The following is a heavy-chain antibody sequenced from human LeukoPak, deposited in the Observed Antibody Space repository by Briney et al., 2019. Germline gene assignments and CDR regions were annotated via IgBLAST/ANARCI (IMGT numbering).Heavy chain of an antibody. CDR1: GGSISSHY. CDR2: IYNSGST. V-gene: IGHV4-59*11. D-gene: IGHD4-17*01. J-gene: IGHJ5*02. CDR3: ARPYGDYVVTMGWFDP. Sequence: SETLSLTCTVSGGSISSHYWSWIRQPPGKGLEWIGYIYNSGSTNYNPSLKSRVTISVDTSKNQFSLKLSSVTAADTAVYYCARPYGDYVVTMGWFDPWGQGTLVTVSS.